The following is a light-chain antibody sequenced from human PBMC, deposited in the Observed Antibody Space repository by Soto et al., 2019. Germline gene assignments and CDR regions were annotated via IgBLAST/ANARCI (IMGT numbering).Light chain of an antibody. J-gene: IGKJ4*01. CDR2: GAS. V-gene: IGKV3-20*01. CDR1: QSVSSY. CDR3: QQYGRSLT. Sequence: ENVMTQSPATLALSPGERATLSCRASQSVSSYLAWYQQKPGQAPRLLIYGASSRATGIPDRFSGSGSGTDFTLTISRLEPEDFAVYYCQQYGRSLTFGGGTKVDI.